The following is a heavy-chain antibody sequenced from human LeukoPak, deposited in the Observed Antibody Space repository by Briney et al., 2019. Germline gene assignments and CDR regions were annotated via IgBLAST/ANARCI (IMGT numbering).Heavy chain of an antibody. V-gene: IGHV3-21*01. CDR1: GFTFSSYS. D-gene: IGHD3-3*01. J-gene: IGHJ3*01. CDR2: ISSSSSYI. Sequence: GESLRLSCAASGFTFSSYSMNWVRQAPGKGLEWVSSISSSSSYIYYADSVKGRFTISRDNAKNSLYLQMNSLRAEDTAVYYCARTNHDFWSGYMPHPPLPWGQGTMVTVSS. CDR3: ARTNHDFWSGYMPHPPLP.